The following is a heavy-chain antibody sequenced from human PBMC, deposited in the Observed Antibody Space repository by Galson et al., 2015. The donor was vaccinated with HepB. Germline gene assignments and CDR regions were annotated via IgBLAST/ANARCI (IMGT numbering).Heavy chain of an antibody. CDR1: GFSLSSSGLC. J-gene: IGHJ4*02. V-gene: IGHV2-70*11. CDR2: IDWDDDE. CDR3: ARVRGGSSGCHQPFDY. D-gene: IGHD6-19*01. Sequence: PALVKPTQTLTLTCTFSGFSLSSSGLCVGWIRQPPGKALEWLARIDWDDDEHYNTSLRTMLTISKDPSKNQVILTMTDMNPVDTATYYCARVRGGSSGCHQPFDYWGPGTLVTVSS.